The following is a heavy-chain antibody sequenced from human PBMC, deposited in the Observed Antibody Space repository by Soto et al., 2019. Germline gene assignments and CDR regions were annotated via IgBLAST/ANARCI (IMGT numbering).Heavy chain of an antibody. J-gene: IGHJ6*03. D-gene: IGHD2-15*01. V-gene: IGHV4-59*01. CDR1: GGSISSYY. Sequence: SETLSLTCTVSGGSISSYYWSWIRQPPGKGLEWIGYIYYSGSTNYNPSLKSRVTISVDTSKNQFSLKLSSVTAADTAVYYCAAGGYCSGGSCYSGYYYYYYYMDVWGKGTTVTVS. CDR3: AAGGYCSGGSCYSGYYYYYYYMDV. CDR2: IYYSGST.